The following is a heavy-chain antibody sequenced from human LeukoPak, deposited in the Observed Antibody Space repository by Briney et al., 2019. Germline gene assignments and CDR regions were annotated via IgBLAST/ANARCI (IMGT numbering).Heavy chain of an antibody. CDR2: IYYSGST. J-gene: IGHJ4*02. CDR3: ARRGYCSGGSCYSFDY. V-gene: IGHV4-59*08. CDR1: GGSISGYY. D-gene: IGHD2-15*01. Sequence: SETLSLTCTVSGGSISGYYWSWIRQPPGKGLEYIGHIYYSGSTNYNPSLESRVTILVDTSKNQFSPRLSSVTAADTALYYCARRGYCSGGSCYSFDYWGRGTLVTVSS.